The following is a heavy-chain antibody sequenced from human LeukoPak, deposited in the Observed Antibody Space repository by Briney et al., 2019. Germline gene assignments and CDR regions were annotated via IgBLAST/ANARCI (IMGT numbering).Heavy chain of an antibody. CDR3: ARGRRILVGDTNAGDFFDY. V-gene: IGHV1-2*02. CDR1: GYTFTHYY. CDR2: VNSNNDDT. D-gene: IGHD1-26*01. J-gene: IGHJ4*02. Sequence: GASVKVSCKASGYTFTHYYIHWVRQAPGQGLEWLGWVNSNNDDTHYAQNFQGRVTMTRDTSISTAYIELSRLRSDDTAVYYCARGRRILVGDTNAGDFFDYWGQGTLVTVSS.